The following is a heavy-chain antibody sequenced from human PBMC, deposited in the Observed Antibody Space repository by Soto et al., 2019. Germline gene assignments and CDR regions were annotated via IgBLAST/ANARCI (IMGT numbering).Heavy chain of an antibody. V-gene: IGHV4-39*01. J-gene: IGHJ4*02. CDR1: GDSISGSPYF. D-gene: IGHD6-13*01. Sequence: QVQLQESGPGLVMPSETLSLTCTVSGDSISGSPYFWGWIRQPPGKRLEWIGSIFYDGYTLYTPSLERRVTISVDTSKNQFSLKLTSVAAADTAIYFCARLQAAVPHYWGQGILVTVSS. CDR3: ARLQAAVPHY. CDR2: IFYDGYT.